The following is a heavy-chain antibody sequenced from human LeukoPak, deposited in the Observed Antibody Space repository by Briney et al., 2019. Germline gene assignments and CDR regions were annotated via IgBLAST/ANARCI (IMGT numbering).Heavy chain of an antibody. D-gene: IGHD3-10*01. Sequence: SETLTLTCTFSVDSISTYYWSWIRQPPGKGLEWIGYVYYSGSTNYNPSLKSRVTMSIDTSKNQFFLELSSVTAADTAVYYCVRHTWFGTRHWFDPWGQGILVTVSS. J-gene: IGHJ5*02. V-gene: IGHV4-59*08. CDR1: VDSISTYY. CDR3: VRHTWFGTRHWFDP. CDR2: VYYSGST.